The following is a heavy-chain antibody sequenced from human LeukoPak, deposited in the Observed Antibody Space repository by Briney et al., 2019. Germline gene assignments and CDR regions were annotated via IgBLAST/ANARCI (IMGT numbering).Heavy chain of an antibody. CDR3: ATGIAVAGTFSLDY. Sequence: GGSLRLSCAASGFTFSSYAMSRVRQAPGKGLEWVSAISGSGGSTYYADSVKGRFTISRDNSKNTLYLQMNSLRAEDTAVYYCATGIAVAGTFSLDYWGQGTLVTVSS. J-gene: IGHJ4*02. CDR1: GFTFSSYA. V-gene: IGHV3-23*01. CDR2: ISGSGGST. D-gene: IGHD6-19*01.